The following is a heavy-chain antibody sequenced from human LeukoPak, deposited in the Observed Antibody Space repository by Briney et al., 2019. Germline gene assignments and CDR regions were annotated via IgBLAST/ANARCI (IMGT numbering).Heavy chain of an antibody. CDR1: GFTVSSNY. CDR2: IYSGGST. J-gene: IGHJ4*02. D-gene: IGHD4-17*01. Sequence: GGSLRLSCATSGFTVSSNYMSWVRQAPGKGLEWVSVIYSGGSTDYADAVKGRFTISRDNSKNTLYLQMNSLRAEDTAVYYCARTKYGEYPFDYWGQGTLVTVSS. CDR3: ARTKYGEYPFDY. V-gene: IGHV3-53*01.